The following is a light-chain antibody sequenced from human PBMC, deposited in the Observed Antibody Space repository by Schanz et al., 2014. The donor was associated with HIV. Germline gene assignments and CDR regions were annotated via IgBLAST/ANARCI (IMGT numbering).Light chain of an antibody. CDR3: SSYTSSSTLEVV. J-gene: IGLJ2*01. Sequence: QSVLTQPASVSGSPGQSITISCTGTSSDVGGYNYASWYQQHPGKAPQLMIYDVSNRPSGVSNRFSGSKSGNTASLTISGLQAEDEADYYCSSYTSSSTLEVVFGGGTKLTVL. CDR1: SSDVGGYNY. CDR2: DVS. V-gene: IGLV2-14*01.